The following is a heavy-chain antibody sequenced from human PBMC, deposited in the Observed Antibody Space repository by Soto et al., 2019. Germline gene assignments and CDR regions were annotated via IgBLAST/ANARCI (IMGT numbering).Heavy chain of an antibody. CDR1: GYTFTSYA. V-gene: IGHV1-3*01. Sequence: ASVKVSCKASGYTFTSYAMHWVRQAPGQRLEWMGWINAGNGNTKYSQKFQGRVTITRDTSASTAYMELSSLRSEDTAVYYCARAAPRYCSDGNCYFGRDYWGQGTLVTVYS. CDR2: INAGNGNT. CDR3: ARAAPRYCSDGNCYFGRDY. D-gene: IGHD2-15*01. J-gene: IGHJ4*02.